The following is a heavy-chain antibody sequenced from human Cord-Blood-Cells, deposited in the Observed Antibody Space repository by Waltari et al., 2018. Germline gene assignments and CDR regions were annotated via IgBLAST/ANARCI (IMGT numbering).Heavy chain of an antibody. V-gene: IGHV2-70*15. CDR1: GFSLSTTGMW. CDR3: ARISPTGGVDY. D-gene: IGHD7-27*01. CDR2: IDWDDDK. Sequence: QVTLRESGPALVKPTHTLPLTCTFTGFSLSTTGMWVSWIRQPPGKALEWLARIDWDDDKYYSTSLKTRLTISKDTSKNQVVLTMTNMDPVDTATYYCARISPTGGVDYWGQGTLVTVSS. J-gene: IGHJ4*02.